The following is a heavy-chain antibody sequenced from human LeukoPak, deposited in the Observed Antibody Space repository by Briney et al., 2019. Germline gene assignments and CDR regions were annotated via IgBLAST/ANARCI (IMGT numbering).Heavy chain of an antibody. CDR2: INSDGSST. CDR3: ARDEDWSGYYGAFDI. D-gene: IGHD3-3*01. V-gene: IGHV3-74*01. CDR1: GFTFSIYW. Sequence: GGSLRLSCAASGFTFSIYWMHWVRQAPGKGLAWVSRINSDGSSTSYADSVKGRFTISRDNAKNTLYLQMNSLRAEDTAVYYCARDEDWSGYYGAFDIWGQGTMVTVSS. J-gene: IGHJ3*02.